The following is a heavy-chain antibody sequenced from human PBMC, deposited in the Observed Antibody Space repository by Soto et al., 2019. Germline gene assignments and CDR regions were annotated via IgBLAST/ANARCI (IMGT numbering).Heavy chain of an antibody. CDR1: GGTFNTYA. V-gene: IGHV1-69*19. CDR3: AREVQVHTPAFVY. Sequence: QVQLVQSGAEMKKPGSSVKVSCQSSGGTFNTYAMNWVRQAPGQGPEWMGDISPMFGAANYAPKFQGRVIITADESTGTSYMQWSCLTSEDTALYFCAREVQVHTPAFVYWGQGTLVTVSS. CDR2: ISPMFGAA. D-gene: IGHD3-10*01. J-gene: IGHJ4*02.